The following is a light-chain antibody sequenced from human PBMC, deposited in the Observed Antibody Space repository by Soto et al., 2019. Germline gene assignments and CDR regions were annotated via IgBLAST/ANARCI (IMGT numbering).Light chain of an antibody. CDR2: GAS. Sequence: EIVLTQSAGIRSWSPGEKETLSCRARQRVSSSYLTWYQQKPGQAPRLLISGASCSATGIPDRFSGSGSGTDFPLPISSLEPADFAVYYCQQYGSSPFTFAPGTRL. CDR1: QRVSSSY. J-gene: IGKJ5*01. CDR3: QQYGSSPFT. V-gene: IGKV3-20*01.